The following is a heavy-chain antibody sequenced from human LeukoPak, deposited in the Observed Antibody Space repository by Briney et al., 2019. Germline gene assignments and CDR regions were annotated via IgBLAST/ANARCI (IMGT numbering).Heavy chain of an antibody. Sequence: ASVKVSCKASGYTFTGYYMHWVRQAPGQGLEWMGWINPNSGDTNYAQKFQGGVTMTRDTSISTAYMELSRLRSDDTAVYYCARGIYVAAAGTWWFDPWGQGTLVTVSS. V-gene: IGHV1-2*02. J-gene: IGHJ5*02. CDR3: ARGIYVAAAGTWWFDP. D-gene: IGHD6-13*01. CDR1: GYTFTGYY. CDR2: INPNSGDT.